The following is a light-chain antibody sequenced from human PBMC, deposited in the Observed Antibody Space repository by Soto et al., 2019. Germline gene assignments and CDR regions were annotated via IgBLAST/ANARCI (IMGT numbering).Light chain of an antibody. CDR3: QQLKSYPIT. V-gene: IGKV1-9*01. CDR2: AAS. CDR1: QSISSY. J-gene: IGKJ5*01. Sequence: IQMTQSPSSLSASEGDRITITCRASQSISSYLAWYQQKPGKAPKLLIYAASTLQSGVPSRFSGSGSGTEFTLTISSLQAEDFATYYCQQLKSYPITFGQGTRLEI.